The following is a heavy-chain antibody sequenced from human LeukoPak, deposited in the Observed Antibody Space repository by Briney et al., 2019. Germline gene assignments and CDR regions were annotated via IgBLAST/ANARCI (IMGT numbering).Heavy chain of an antibody. J-gene: IGHJ6*03. CDR3: ARVGSGSYYHLYYYYYYMDV. V-gene: IGHV4-34*01. CDR2: IYYSGST. CDR1: GGSFSGYY. Sequence: SETLSLTCAVDGGSFSGYYWSWIRQPPGKGLEWIGSIYYSGSTYYNPSLKSRVTISVDTSKNQFSLKLSSVTAADTAVYYCARVGSGSYYHLYYYYYYMDVWGKGTTVTVSS. D-gene: IGHD1-26*01.